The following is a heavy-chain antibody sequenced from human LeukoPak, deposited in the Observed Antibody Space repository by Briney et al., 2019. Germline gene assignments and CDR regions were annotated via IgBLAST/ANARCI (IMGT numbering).Heavy chain of an antibody. J-gene: IGHJ6*03. CDR1: GYTFTGYY. D-gene: IGHD6-6*01. CDR3: ARGQWGSSNYYYYYMDV. Sequence: ASVKVSCKASGYTFTGYYMHWVRQAPGQGHEWMGRINPNSGGTKYAQKFQGRVTMTRDTSISTAYMELSRLRSDDTAVYYCARGQWGSSNYYYYYMDVWGKGTTVTVSS. CDR2: INPNSGGT. V-gene: IGHV1-2*06.